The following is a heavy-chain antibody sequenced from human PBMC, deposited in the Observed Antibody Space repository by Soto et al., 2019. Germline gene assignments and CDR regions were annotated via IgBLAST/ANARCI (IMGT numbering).Heavy chain of an antibody. CDR3: ARGKYYYGSGSYKYYYYYMDV. V-gene: IGHV4-34*01. D-gene: IGHD3-10*01. CDR2: INHSGST. Sequence: QVQLQQWGAGLLKPSETLSLTCAVYGGSFSGYYWSWIRQPPGKGLEWIGEINHSGSTNYNPSLKSRVTISVDTSKNHFSLKLSSVTAADTAVYYCARGKYYYGSGSYKYYYYYMDVWGKGTTVTVSS. CDR1: GGSFSGYY. J-gene: IGHJ6*03.